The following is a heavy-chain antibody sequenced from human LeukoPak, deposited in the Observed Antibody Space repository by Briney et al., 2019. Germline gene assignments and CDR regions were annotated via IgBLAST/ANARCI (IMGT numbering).Heavy chain of an antibody. J-gene: IGHJ4*02. CDR1: GFTFSDYY. Sequence: GGSLRLSCTASGFTFSDYYMSWIRQAPGKGLEWVSYISSSGSNTNYLDSVKGRFTISRDNAKNSLSLQMNSLRAEDTAVYYCASGGPVTTYDFDYWGQGTLVTVSS. CDR2: ISSSGSNT. V-gene: IGHV3-11*06. CDR3: ASGGPVTTYDFDY. D-gene: IGHD4-17*01.